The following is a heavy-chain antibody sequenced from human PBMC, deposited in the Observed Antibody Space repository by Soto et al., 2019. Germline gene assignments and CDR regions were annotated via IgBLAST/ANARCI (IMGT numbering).Heavy chain of an antibody. J-gene: IGHJ2*01. V-gene: IGHV3-66*01. CDR3: ARVYGDYHTYWYFDL. CDR2: IYSGGST. CDR1: GFTVSSNY. D-gene: IGHD4-17*01. Sequence: EVQVVESGGGSVQPGGSLRLSCTASGFTVSSNYMSWVRQAPGKGLEWVSLIYSGGSTNYADSVKGRFSISRDNSKNMVYLQMNSLRVEDTAVYYCARVYGDYHTYWYFDLWGRGTLVTVSS.